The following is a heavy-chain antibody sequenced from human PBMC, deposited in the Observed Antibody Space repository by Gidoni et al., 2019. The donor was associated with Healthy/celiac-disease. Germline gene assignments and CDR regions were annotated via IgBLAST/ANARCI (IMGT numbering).Heavy chain of an antibody. D-gene: IGHD5-18*01. J-gene: IGHJ5*01. Sequence: QVQLQQWGAGLLKPSETLSLTCAVYGGSFSGYYWSWIRQPPGKGLEWIGEINHSGSTNYNPSLKSRVTISVDTSKNQFSLKLSSVTAADTAVYYCARGVRWIQLWFDYWGQGTLVTVSS. CDR1: GGSFSGYY. CDR3: ARGVRWIQLWFDY. CDR2: INHSGST. V-gene: IGHV4-34*01.